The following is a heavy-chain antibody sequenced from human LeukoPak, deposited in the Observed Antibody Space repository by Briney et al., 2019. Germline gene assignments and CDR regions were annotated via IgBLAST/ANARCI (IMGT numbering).Heavy chain of an antibody. Sequence: GGSLRLSCSASGFPFSLCSMNWVRQAPGKGLEWVSSISSSSSYKYYADSLQGRFTISRDNAKSSVYLQMNSLRAEDTAVYFCARDPVPGSPDYFDYWGQGTLVTVSS. J-gene: IGHJ4*02. CDR3: ARDPVPGSPDYFDY. D-gene: IGHD1-26*01. CDR1: GFPFSLCS. CDR2: ISSSSSYK. V-gene: IGHV3-21*01.